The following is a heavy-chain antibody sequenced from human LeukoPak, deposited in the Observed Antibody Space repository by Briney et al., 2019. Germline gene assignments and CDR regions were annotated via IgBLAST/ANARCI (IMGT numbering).Heavy chain of an antibody. CDR2: ISDSGGST. D-gene: IGHD3-22*01. J-gene: IGHJ4*02. Sequence: GGSLRLSCAASGFTFSIYAMNWVRQAPGKGLEWVAGISDSGGSTNYADSVKGRFTISRDNPKNTLYLQMNSLRAEDTAVYFCAKRGVVIRVILVGFHKEAYYFDSWGQGALVTVSS. CDR1: GFTFSIYA. CDR3: AKRGVVIRVILVGFHKEAYYFDS. V-gene: IGHV3-23*01.